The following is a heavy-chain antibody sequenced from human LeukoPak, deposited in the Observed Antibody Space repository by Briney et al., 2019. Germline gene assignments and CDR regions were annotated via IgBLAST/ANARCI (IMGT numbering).Heavy chain of an antibody. CDR3: ARDSSSSDLYGMDV. J-gene: IGHJ6*02. CDR2: ISSSGGGSTI. D-gene: IGHD6-6*01. V-gene: IGHV3-48*03. CDR1: GFAFSSYE. Sequence: GGSLRLSCAASGFAFSSYEMNWVRQAPGKGLEWVSYISSSGGGSTIYYADSVKGRFTISRDNAKNSLYLQMNSLRAEDTAVYYCARDSSSSDLYGMDVWGQGTTVTVSS.